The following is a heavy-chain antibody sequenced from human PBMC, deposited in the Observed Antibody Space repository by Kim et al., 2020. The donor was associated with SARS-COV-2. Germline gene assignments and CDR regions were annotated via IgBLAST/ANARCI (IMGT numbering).Heavy chain of an antibody. CDR3: ARTGSGRGNYFDY. CDR2: ISSRGMTK. D-gene: IGHD2-15*01. J-gene: IGHJ4*02. Sequence: GGSLRLSCAASGFTFSSYEMNWVRQAPGKGLEWVSSISSRGMTKYYADSVKGRFTISRDNAKNSVYLQMNSLRAEDTAVYYCARTGSGRGNYFDYCGQGIPVTVSS. CDR1: GFTFSSYE. V-gene: IGHV3-48*03.